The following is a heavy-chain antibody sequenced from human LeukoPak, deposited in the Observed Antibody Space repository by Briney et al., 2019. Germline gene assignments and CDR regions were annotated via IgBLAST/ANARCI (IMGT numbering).Heavy chain of an antibody. CDR3: ARYSYGPPYYYGMDV. D-gene: IGHD5-18*01. V-gene: IGHV3-30*03. Sequence: GRSLRLSCAASGFTFSSYGMHWVRQAPGKGLEWVAVISYDGSNKYYADSVEGRFIISRDNSKNTLYLQMNSLRAEDTAVYYCARYSYGPPYYYGMDVWGKGTTVTVSS. CDR2: ISYDGSNK. CDR1: GFTFSSYG. J-gene: IGHJ6*04.